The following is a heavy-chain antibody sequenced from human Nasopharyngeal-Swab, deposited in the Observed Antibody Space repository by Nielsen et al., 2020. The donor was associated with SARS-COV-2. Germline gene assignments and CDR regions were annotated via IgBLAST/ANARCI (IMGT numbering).Heavy chain of an antibody. D-gene: IGHD2-15*01. V-gene: IGHV3-73*01. CDR3: TRCGGGCYSGRDY. J-gene: IGHJ4*02. CDR2: IRSKGNNYAT. Sequence: VRQMPGKGLEWVARIRSKGNNYATAYSASVKGRFIIFRDDPTNTAYLQMNSLKTEDAAMYYCTRCGGGCYSGRDYWGPGTLVTVSS.